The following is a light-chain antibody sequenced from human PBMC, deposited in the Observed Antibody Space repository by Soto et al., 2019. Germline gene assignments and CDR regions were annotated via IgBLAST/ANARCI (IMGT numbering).Light chain of an antibody. CDR3: QQYGSSPPYT. CDR1: QSVSSNY. CDR2: GAS. V-gene: IGKV3-20*01. J-gene: IGKJ2*01. Sequence: EIVLTQSPGTLSLSPGERATLSCRASQSVSSNYLAWYQQKPGQAPRLLIYGASSRATDIPDRFSGSGSGTDFTLPISRLEPEDFAVYYCQQYGSSPPYTVGQGTQLEIK.